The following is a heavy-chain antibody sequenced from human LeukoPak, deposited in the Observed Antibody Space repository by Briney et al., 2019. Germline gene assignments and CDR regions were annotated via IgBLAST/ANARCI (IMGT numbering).Heavy chain of an antibody. D-gene: IGHD3-16*02. V-gene: IGHV4-59*08. CDR2: IYYSGST. CDR1: SGSSNDYY. Sequence: ASETLSLTCCVSSGSSNDYYWSWIRQPPGKGLEWIGNIYYSGSTNYNPSLKSRVTISVDTSKNQFSLKLSSVTAADTAVYYCARCNYYRGGGVIVNWFDPWGQGILVTVSS. J-gene: IGHJ5*02. CDR3: ARCNYYRGGGVIVNWFDP.